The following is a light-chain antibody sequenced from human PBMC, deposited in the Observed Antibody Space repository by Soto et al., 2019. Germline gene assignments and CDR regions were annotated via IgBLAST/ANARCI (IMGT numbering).Light chain of an antibody. CDR3: QQYNNWPPFT. V-gene: IGKV3-15*01. J-gene: IGKJ3*01. CDR2: GAS. Sequence: EIVMTQSPATLSVPPGERATLSCRASQSVTNNLAWYQQKPGQAPRLLIYGASTRATDIPGRFSGSGSGTEFTLTISSLQSEDSAVYYCQQYNNWPPFTFGPGTKVDIK. CDR1: QSVTNN.